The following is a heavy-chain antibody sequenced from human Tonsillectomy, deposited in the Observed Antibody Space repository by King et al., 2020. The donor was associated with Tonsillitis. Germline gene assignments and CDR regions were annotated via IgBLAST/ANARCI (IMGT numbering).Heavy chain of an antibody. V-gene: IGHV4-59*01. CDR1: GGSISSYY. CDR3: ARGSNIAAAGTGYYFDY. D-gene: IGHD6-13*01. Sequence: VQLQESGPGLVKPSETLSLTCTVSGGSISSYYWSWIRQPPGKGLEWIGYIYDSGSTNYNPSLKSRGTISVDTFKNQLSLKLSSVTAADTAVYYCARGSNIAAAGTGYYFDYWGQGTLVTVSS. CDR2: IYDSGST. J-gene: IGHJ4*02.